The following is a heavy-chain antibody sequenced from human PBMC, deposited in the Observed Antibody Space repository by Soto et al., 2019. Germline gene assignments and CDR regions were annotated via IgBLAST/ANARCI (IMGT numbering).Heavy chain of an antibody. CDR1: GYTFTSYG. CDR3: ARDAYCTNGVCYEDPCDY. V-gene: IGHV1-18*04. J-gene: IGHJ4*02. Sequence: GASVKVSCKASGYTFTSYGISWVRQAPGQGLEWMGWISAYNGNTNYAQKLQGRVTMTTDTSTSTAYMELRSLRSDDTAVYYCARDAYCTNGVCYEDPCDYWGQGTLVTVSS. D-gene: IGHD2-8*01. CDR2: ISAYNGNT.